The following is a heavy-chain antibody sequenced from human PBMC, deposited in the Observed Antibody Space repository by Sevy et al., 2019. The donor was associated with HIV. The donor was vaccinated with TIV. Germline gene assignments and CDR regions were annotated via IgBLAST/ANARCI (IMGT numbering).Heavy chain of an antibody. Sequence: GGSLRLSCEASGFTFSKYSMSWVRQAPGKGLEWVSTFSFGCGRINYADSVKGRFTLSRDDSKNTLYLQMSSLRAEDTAVYYCAREGCTKPHDYWGQGTLVTVSS. D-gene: IGHD2-8*01. J-gene: IGHJ4*02. CDR1: GFTFSKYS. CDR2: FSFGCGRI. V-gene: IGHV3-23*01. CDR3: AREGCTKPHDY.